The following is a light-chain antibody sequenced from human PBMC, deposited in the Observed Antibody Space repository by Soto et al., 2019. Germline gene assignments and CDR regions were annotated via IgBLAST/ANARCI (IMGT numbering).Light chain of an antibody. J-gene: IGKJ3*01. CDR3: QHYYGSPS. CDR2: LAS. V-gene: IGKV4-1*01. CDR1: QSVLSSSYNKTY. Sequence: DIVMTQSPDSLAVSLGERATINCKSSQSVLSSSYNKTYLAWYQQKPGQPPKLLIYLASTRESGVPDRFSGSGSGTDFTLTIISLQAEDVAVYYFQHYYGSPSFGPGTKVEIK.